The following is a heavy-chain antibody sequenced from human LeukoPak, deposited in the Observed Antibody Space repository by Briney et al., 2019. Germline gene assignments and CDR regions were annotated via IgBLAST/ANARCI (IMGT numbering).Heavy chain of an antibody. Sequence: PSETLSLTCTLSGVSVSSGSYYWSWLRQPPGKGLEWIGYIYYSGSTNYNPSLKSRVTLSVDTSKNQFSLKLSSVTAADTAVYYCARVPLEEVVTPGGYFDYWGQGTLVTVSS. CDR2: IYYSGST. CDR3: ARVPLEEVVTPGGYFDY. J-gene: IGHJ4*02. CDR1: GVSVSSGSYY. D-gene: IGHD4-23*01. V-gene: IGHV4-61*01.